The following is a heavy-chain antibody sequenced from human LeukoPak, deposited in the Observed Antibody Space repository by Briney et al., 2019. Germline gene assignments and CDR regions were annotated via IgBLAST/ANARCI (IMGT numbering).Heavy chain of an antibody. CDR1: GFTFNNYI. Sequence: GGSLRLSCAASGFTFNNYIMNWVRQAPGKGLEWVSSISSSSDYIYYADSVKGRFTISRDNAKNSLYLQMNSLRAEDTAVYYCARDRDYYGSGSYYSYWGQGTLVTVSS. J-gene: IGHJ4*02. CDR2: ISSSSDYI. V-gene: IGHV3-21*01. CDR3: ARDRDYYGSGSYYSY. D-gene: IGHD3-10*01.